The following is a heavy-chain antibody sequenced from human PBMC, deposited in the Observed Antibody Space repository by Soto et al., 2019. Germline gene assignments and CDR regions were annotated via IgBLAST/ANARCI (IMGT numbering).Heavy chain of an antibody. CDR2: IIPIPGTA. Sequence: QVQLVQSGAEVKKPGSSVKVSCKASGGTFSSYAISWVRQAPGQGLEWMGGIIPIPGTANYAQKFQGRVTITADESTITAYMELSSLRSEDTAVYYCARSQGSSTSLELYYYYYYGMDVWGQGTTVTVSS. CDR3: ARSQGSSTSLELYYYYYYGMDV. J-gene: IGHJ6*02. D-gene: IGHD2-2*01. CDR1: GGTFSSYA. V-gene: IGHV1-69*01.